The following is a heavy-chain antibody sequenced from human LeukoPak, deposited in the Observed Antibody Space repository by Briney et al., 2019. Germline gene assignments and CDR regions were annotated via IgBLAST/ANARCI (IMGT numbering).Heavy chain of an antibody. J-gene: IGHJ4*02. CDR1: GGSISSYY. Sequence: PSETLSRTCTVSGGSISSYYWSWIRQPPGKGLEWIGYIYYSGSTNYNPSLKSRVTISVDTSKNQFSLKLSSVTAADTAVYYCARITEYYFDYWGQGTLVTVSS. CDR3: ARITEYYFDY. V-gene: IGHV4-59*01. CDR2: IYYSGST. D-gene: IGHD3-16*01.